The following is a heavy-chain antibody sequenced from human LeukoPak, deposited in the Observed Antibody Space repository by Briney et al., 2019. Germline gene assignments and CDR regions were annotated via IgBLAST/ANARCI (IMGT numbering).Heavy chain of an antibody. D-gene: IGHD5-18*01. J-gene: IGHJ6*02. CDR3: ARTGYSYDYYYYGMDV. V-gene: IGHV3-33*01. CDR2: IWYDGSNK. CDR1: GFTFSSYG. Sequence: GGSLRLSCAASGFTFSSYGMHWVRQAPGKGLEWVAVIWYDGSNKYYADSVKGRFTISRDNSKNTLYLQMGSLRAEDMAVYYCARTGYSYDYYYYGMDVWGQGTTVTVSS.